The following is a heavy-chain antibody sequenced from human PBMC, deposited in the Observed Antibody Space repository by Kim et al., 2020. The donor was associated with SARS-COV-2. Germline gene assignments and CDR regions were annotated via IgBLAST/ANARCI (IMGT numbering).Heavy chain of an antibody. CDR1: GFTFSDYY. Sequence: GGSLRLSCAASGFTFSDYYMSWIRQAPGKGLEWVSYITNSGRAIYNADSLKGRFTVSRDNAKNSVYLQMNSLRAEDTAVYYCARPYNSGWSGGYYLDYWGQGILVTVSS. D-gene: IGHD6-19*01. V-gene: IGHV3-11*01. CDR2: ITNSGRAI. J-gene: IGHJ4*02. CDR3: ARPYNSGWSGGYYLDY.